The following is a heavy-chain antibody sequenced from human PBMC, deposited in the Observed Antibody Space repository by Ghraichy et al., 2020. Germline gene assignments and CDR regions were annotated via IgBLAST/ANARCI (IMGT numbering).Heavy chain of an antibody. Sequence: ASVKVSCKASGYIFSSYGISWVRQAPGQGLEWMAWINIYTGNTKYAQNHQGRVTVTTDTSTSTAYMELTSLRSNDTAVYYCARQMYSGSYYGMDVWGQGTTVTVSS. CDR3: ARQMYSGSYYGMDV. V-gene: IGHV1-18*01. CDR2: INIYTGNT. J-gene: IGHJ6*02. D-gene: IGHD1-26*01. CDR1: GYIFSSYG.